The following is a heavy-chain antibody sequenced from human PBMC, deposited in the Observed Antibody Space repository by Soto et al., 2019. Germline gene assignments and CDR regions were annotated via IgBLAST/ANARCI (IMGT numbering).Heavy chain of an antibody. CDR3: ARDLGGWPDY. J-gene: IGHJ4*02. CDR2: INAGNGNT. CDR1: GYTFTSYA. V-gene: IGHV1-3*01. D-gene: IGHD6-19*01. Sequence: QVQLVQSGAEVKKPGASVKVSCKASGYTFTSYAIHWVRQAPGQRLEWMGWINAGNGNTKYSQKFQDRVTITRDTSASTAYMELSSLRSEDTAVYYCARDLGGWPDYWGQGTLVTVAS.